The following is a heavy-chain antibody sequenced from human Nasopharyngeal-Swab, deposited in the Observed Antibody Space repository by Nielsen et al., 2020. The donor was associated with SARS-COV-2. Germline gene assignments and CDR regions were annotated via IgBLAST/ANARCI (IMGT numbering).Heavy chain of an antibody. Sequence: SLRLSCAVSGGAISSNTWWGWVRQTPGMGLEWIGEIIHSGGTNYNPALKSRVTISVDKSKNQLSLEVTSVTAADTAVYYCSRHYYYYMDIWGKGTTVTVSS. CDR1: GGAISSNTW. J-gene: IGHJ6*03. CDR3: SRHYYYYMDI. CDR2: IIHSGGT. V-gene: IGHV4-4*02.